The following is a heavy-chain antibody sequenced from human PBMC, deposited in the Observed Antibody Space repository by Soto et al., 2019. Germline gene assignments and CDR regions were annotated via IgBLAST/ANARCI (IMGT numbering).Heavy chain of an antibody. D-gene: IGHD5-12*01. J-gene: IGHJ5*02. CDR3: ARYDAESGSNKLDP. V-gene: IGHV4-61*01. CDR2: IYYTGNT. CDR1: GGSVSSRSHF. Sequence: QVQLQESGPGVVKPSDTLSVTCTVSGGSVSSRSHFWSWIRQPPGGGLQWIGYIYYTGNTNYSPSLKSRATLSVDTSRNQFSLRLTSVTAADTAIYYCARYDAESGSNKLDPWRQGTLVTVSS.